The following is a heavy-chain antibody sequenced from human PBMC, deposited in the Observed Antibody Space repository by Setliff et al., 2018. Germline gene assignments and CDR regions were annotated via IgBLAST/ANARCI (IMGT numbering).Heavy chain of an antibody. CDR1: GGTFRNYG. Sequence: SVKVSCKASGGTFRNYGISWVRQAPGQGLEWMGGTIPVFGTTDYSQKFQGRVTIITDESTSTAFMQLSSLRSEDAAVYYCVREGVDTRSSTDYRYYMDVWGKGTTVTVSS. J-gene: IGHJ6*03. V-gene: IGHV1-69*05. CDR2: TIPVFGTT. D-gene: IGHD5-18*01. CDR3: VREGVDTRSSTDYRYYMDV.